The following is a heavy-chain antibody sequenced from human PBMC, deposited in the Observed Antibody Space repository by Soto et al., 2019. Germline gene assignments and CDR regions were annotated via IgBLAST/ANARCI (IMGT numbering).Heavy chain of an antibody. Sequence: RRSWAGSGITFSSYGMHWVRQAPGKGLEWVAVIWYDGSNKYYADSVKGRFTISRDNSKNTLYLQMNRLRAEDTAVYYCASDVLGYWGQRTLVTVSS. J-gene: IGHJ4*02. V-gene: IGHV3-33*01. CDR1: GITFSSYG. CDR3: ASDVLGY. CDR2: IWYDGSNK.